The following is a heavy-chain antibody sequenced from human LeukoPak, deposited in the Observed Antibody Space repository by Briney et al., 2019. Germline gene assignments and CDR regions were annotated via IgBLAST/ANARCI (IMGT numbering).Heavy chain of an antibody. Sequence: SETLSLTCTVSGGSISSYYWSWIRQPPGKGLEWIGYIYYSGSTNYNPSLKSRVTISVDASKNQFSLKLSSVTAADTAVYYCARSANGGSSFDYGGQGTLATVPS. D-gene: IGHD7-27*01. CDR3: ARSANGGSSFDY. V-gene: IGHV4-59*01. CDR2: IYYSGST. CDR1: GGSISSYY. J-gene: IGHJ4*02.